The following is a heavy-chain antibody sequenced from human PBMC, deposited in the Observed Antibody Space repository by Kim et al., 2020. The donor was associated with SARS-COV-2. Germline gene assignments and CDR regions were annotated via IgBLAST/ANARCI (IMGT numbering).Heavy chain of an antibody. D-gene: IGHD6-19*01. J-gene: IGHJ4*02. V-gene: IGHV4-59*01. Sequence: YNPSLRSRVTISVDTSKNQFSLKLSSVSAADTAVYYCARVSGYSSGWYHYWGQGTLVTVSS. CDR3: ARVSGYSSGWYHY.